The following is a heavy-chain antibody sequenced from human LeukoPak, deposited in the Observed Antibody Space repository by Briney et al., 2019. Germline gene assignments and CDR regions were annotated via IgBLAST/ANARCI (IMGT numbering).Heavy chain of an antibody. CDR2: IYYSGST. CDR1: GGSISSYY. D-gene: IGHD3-9*01. J-gene: IGHJ5*02. CDR3: ARLTGYSSESWFDP. V-gene: IGHV4-59*01. Sequence: SETLSLTCTASGGSISSYYWSWIRQPPGKGLEWIGYIYYSGSTNYNPSLKSRVTISVHTSKNQFSLKLSSVTAADTAVYYCARLTGYSSESWFDPWGQGTLVTVSS.